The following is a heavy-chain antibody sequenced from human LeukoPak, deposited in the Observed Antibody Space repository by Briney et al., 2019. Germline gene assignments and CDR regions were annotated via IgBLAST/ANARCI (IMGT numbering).Heavy chain of an antibody. CDR2: ISAYNGNT. J-gene: IGHJ4*02. D-gene: IGHD6-19*01. Sequence: ASVKVSCKASGYTFTSYGISWVRQAPGQGLEWMGWISAYNGNTNYAQKLQGRVTMTTDTSTSTAYMELRSLRSDDTAVYYRARDRARGDSSGWYLDYWGQGTLVTVSS. CDR1: GYTFTSYG. CDR3: ARDRARGDSSGWYLDY. V-gene: IGHV1-18*01.